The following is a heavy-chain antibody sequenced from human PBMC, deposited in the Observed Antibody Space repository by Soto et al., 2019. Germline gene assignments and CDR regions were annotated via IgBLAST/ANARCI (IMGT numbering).Heavy chain of an antibody. CDR2: IIPIFGTA. CDR3: ARGEGDGSGSYYYYYGMDV. Sequence: QVQLVQSGAEVKKPGSSVKVSCKASGGTFSSYAISWVRQAPGQGLEWMGGIIPIFGTANYAQKFQGRVTITADESTSTDYMELSSLRSEDTAVYYCARGEGDGSGSYYYYYGMDVWGQGTTVTVSS. V-gene: IGHV1-69*01. J-gene: IGHJ6*02. CDR1: GGTFSSYA. D-gene: IGHD3-10*01.